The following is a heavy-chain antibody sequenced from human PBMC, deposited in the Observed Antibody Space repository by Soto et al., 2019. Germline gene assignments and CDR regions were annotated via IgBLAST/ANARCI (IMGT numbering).Heavy chain of an antibody. V-gene: IGHV3-23*01. Sequence: HPGGSLRLSCEASGFTFSNYAMAWVRQAPGEGPEWVSTLGGGDDIFYADSVKGRFTISRDDSRNTLYLQMDNLRVEDTAIYFCANDFVSYPAIYDAFDFSAQGTVLIV. D-gene: IGHD1-26*01. CDR1: GFTFSNYA. J-gene: IGHJ3*01. CDR3: ANDFVSYPAIYDAFDF. CDR2: LGGGDDI.